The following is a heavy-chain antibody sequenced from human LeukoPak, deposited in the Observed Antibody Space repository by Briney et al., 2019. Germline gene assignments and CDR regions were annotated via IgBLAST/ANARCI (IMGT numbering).Heavy chain of an antibody. V-gene: IGHV4-39*07. D-gene: IGHD3-22*01. CDR1: GGSISSSSYY. CDR2: IYYSGNT. J-gene: IGHJ3*02. CDR3: ARESYYDGSGYSHDAFDI. Sequence: PSETLSLTCTVSGGSISSSSYYWGWIRQPPGKGLEWIGNIYYSGNTYYSPSLKSRVTISVDTSKNQFSLNLSSVTAADTAVYYCARESYYDGSGYSHDAFDIWGQGTMVTVSS.